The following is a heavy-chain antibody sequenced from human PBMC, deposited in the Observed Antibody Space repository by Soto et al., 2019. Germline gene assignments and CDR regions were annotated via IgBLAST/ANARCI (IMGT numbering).Heavy chain of an antibody. CDR1: GYTFTSYD. Sequence: ASVKVSCKASGYTFTSYDINWVRQATGQGLEWMGWMNPNSGNTDYAQKFQGRVTMTRNTSISTAYMELSSLRSEDTAVYYCARDRGPSSGYYPYWFDPWGQGTLVTVSS. J-gene: IGHJ5*02. D-gene: IGHD3-22*01. V-gene: IGHV1-8*01. CDR3: ARDRGPSSGYYPYWFDP. CDR2: MNPNSGNT.